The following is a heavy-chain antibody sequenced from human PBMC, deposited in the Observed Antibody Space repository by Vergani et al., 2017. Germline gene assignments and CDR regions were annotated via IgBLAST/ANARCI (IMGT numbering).Heavy chain of an antibody. V-gene: IGHV3-23*04. CDR2: ISGSGGST. Sequence: EVQLVESGGGLVQPGGSLRLSCAASGFTVSSNYMSWVRQAPGKGLEWVSAISGSGGSTYYADSVKGRFTISRDNSKNTLYLQMNSLRAEDTAVYYCASVTIFGVPTDYWGQGTLVTVSS. J-gene: IGHJ4*02. CDR1: GFTVSSNY. D-gene: IGHD3-3*01. CDR3: ASVTIFGVPTDY.